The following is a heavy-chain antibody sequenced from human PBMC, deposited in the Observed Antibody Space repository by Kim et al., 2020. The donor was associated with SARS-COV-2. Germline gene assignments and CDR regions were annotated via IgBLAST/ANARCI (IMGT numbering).Heavy chain of an antibody. CDR3: AKDGAVTTGYGMDV. V-gene: IGHV3-23*01. CDR1: GFTFSSYA. Sequence: GGSLRLSCAASGFTFSSYAMSWVRQAPGKGLEWVSAISGSGGSTYYADSVKGRFTISRDNSKNTLYLQMNSLRAEDTAVYYCAKDGAVTTGYGMDVWGQGTTVTVSS. CDR2: ISGSGGST. J-gene: IGHJ6*02. D-gene: IGHD4-17*01.